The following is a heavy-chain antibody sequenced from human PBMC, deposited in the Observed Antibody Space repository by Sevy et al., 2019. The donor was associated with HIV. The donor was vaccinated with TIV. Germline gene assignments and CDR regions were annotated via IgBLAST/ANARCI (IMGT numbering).Heavy chain of an antibody. CDR2: ISSSSSYI. J-gene: IGHJ5*02. CDR1: GFTFSSYS. D-gene: IGHD6-25*01. V-gene: IGHV3-21*01. CDR3: ARETAAIDWFDP. Sequence: GGSLRLSCEASGFTFSSYSMNWVRQAPGKGLEWVSSISSSSSYIYYADSVKGRFTISRDNAKNSLYLQMNSLRAEDTAVYYCARETAAIDWFDPWGQGTLVTVSS.